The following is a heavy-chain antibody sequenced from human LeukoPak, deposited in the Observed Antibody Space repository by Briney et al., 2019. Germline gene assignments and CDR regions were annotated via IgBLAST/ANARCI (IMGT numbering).Heavy chain of an antibody. V-gene: IGHV3-23*01. J-gene: IGHJ6*02. CDR1: GFTFDRYA. D-gene: IGHD3-3*01. CDR3: AKESVSGAYYGMDV. CDR2: ISGSGGNT. Sequence: GGSLILSCAASGFTFDRYAMSWVRQAPGKGLEWVSAISGSGGNTYYAGSVKGRFTISRDNSKNTLYLQMNSLRADDTAVYYCAKESVSGAYYGMDVWGQGTTVTVSS.